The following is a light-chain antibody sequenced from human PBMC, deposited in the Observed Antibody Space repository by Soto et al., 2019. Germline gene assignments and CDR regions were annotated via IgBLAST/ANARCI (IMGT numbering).Light chain of an antibody. Sequence: DIQMTQSPSSLSASVGDRVTITCQASQDINKYLKWYQLRPGKAPKVLIFAAPNLETGVPSRFSASGSGTYFTFTISSLQPEDVATYYCQQYDDLPFTFGQGTKLEIK. CDR3: QQYDDLPFT. CDR1: QDINKY. J-gene: IGKJ2*01. CDR2: AAP. V-gene: IGKV1-33*01.